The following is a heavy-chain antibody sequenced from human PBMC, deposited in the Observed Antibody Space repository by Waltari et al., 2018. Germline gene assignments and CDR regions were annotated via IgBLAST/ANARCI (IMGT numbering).Heavy chain of an antibody. CDR3: ATAVGGNMEFDH. CDR1: VYAFSTYG. CDR2: ISPYNSNT. D-gene: IGHD6-19*01. J-gene: IGHJ5*02. V-gene: IGHV1-18*01. Sequence: QVQLVQSGPEVKEPGASVKVSCKASVYAFSTYGITWVRQASGHGLEWMGWISPYNSNTNYAQNLQGRVTLTTDTSTTTAYMELKSLRSDDTATYYCATAVGGNMEFDHWGQGTLVTVSS.